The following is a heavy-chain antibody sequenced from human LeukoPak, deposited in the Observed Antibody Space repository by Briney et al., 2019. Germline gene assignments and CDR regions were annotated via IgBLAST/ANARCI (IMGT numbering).Heavy chain of an antibody. CDR3: ERGIYYYFQH. V-gene: IGHV4-59*01. J-gene: IGHJ1*01. Sequence: SETLPLTCSVSGLSLRRYYWSSLRHPPGKGLVWIGYIYSSGSTNYNPSLKSRVTISVDTSKNQFSLKLSSVTAADTAVYYCERGIYYYFQHWGQGTLVTVSS. D-gene: IGHD1-26*01. CDR1: GLSLRRYY. CDR2: IYSSGST.